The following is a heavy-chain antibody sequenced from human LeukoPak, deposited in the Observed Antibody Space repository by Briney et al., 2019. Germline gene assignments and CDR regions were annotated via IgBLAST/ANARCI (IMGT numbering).Heavy chain of an antibody. V-gene: IGHV3-23*01. CDR3: AKGGYYDSSGYYSFYYYYYGMDV. J-gene: IGHJ6*02. CDR2: ISGSGGST. D-gene: IGHD3-22*01. CDR1: GFTFSSYA. Sequence: PGGSLRLSCAASGFTFSSYAMSWVRLAPGKGLEWVSAISGSGGSTYYADSVKGRFTISRDHSKNTLYLQMNSLRAEDTAVYYCAKGGYYDSSGYYSFYYYYYGMDVWGQGTTVTVSS.